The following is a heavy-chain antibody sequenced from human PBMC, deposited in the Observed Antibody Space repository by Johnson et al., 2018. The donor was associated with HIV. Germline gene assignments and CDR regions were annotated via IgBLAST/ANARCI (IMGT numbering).Heavy chain of an antibody. CDR3: AKERRTGAFDI. CDR1: GFTFDDYT. J-gene: IGHJ3*02. Sequence: VQLVESGGVVVQPGGSLRLSCAASGFTFDDYTMHWVRQAPGKGLEWVSLISWDGGSTYYADSVKGRFTISRDNSKNSLYLQMNSLRTEETALYYCAKERRTGAFDIWGQGTMVTVSP. V-gene: IGHV3-43*01. CDR2: ISWDGGST.